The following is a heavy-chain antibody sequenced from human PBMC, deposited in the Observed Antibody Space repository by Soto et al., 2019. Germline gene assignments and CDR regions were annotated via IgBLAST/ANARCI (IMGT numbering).Heavy chain of an antibody. CDR1: GFTFSSYA. CDR2: ISGSGGST. J-gene: IGHJ4*02. V-gene: IGHV3-23*01. CDR3: AKDLGYCSGGSCSYYFDY. D-gene: IGHD2-15*01. Sequence: GSLRLSCAASGFTFSSYAISWVRQAPGKGLEWVSAISGSGGSTYYADSVKGRFTTSRDNSKNTLYLQMNSLRDEDTAVYYCAKDLGYCSGGSCSYYFDYWGQGTLVTVSS.